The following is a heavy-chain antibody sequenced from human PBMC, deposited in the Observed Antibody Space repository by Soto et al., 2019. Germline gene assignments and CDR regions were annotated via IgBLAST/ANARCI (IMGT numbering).Heavy chain of an antibody. D-gene: IGHD5-12*01. CDR1: GFTFSSYA. V-gene: IGHV3-23*01. CDR3: AKGVYSGYDRPNWFDP. CDR2: ISGSGGST. J-gene: IGHJ5*02. Sequence: GGSLRLSCAASGFTFSSYAMSWVRQAPGKGLEWVSAISGSGGSTYYADSVKGRFTISRDNSKNTLYLQMNSLRAEDTAVYYCAKGVYSGYDRPNWFDPWGQGTLVTVSS.